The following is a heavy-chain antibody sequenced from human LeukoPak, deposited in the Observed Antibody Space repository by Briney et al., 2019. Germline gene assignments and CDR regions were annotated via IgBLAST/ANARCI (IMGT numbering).Heavy chain of an antibody. D-gene: IGHD1-26*01. Sequence: GASVKVSCKASGYTVTSYYMHWVRQAPGQGLEWMGILNPSGGSSSYAQKFQGRATLTRATSTSTVYMELSSLRSEDTAVYYCARVGPAKEGPQVRPPKEYGMDVWGQGTTVTVSS. V-gene: IGHV1-46*01. CDR3: ARVGPAKEGPQVRPPKEYGMDV. CDR1: GYTVTSYY. J-gene: IGHJ6*02. CDR2: LNPSGGSS.